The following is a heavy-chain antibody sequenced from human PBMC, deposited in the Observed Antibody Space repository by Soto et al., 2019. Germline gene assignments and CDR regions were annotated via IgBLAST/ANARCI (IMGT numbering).Heavy chain of an antibody. Sequence: SETLSLTCTVSGGSISSGGYYWSWIRQHPGKGLEWIGYIYYSGSTYYNPSLKSRVTISVDTSKNQFSLKLSSVTAADTAVYYCASDASGYRTRYYYGMDVWCQGTXVTVSS. J-gene: IGHJ6*02. D-gene: IGHD5-12*01. V-gene: IGHV4-31*03. CDR3: ASDASGYRTRYYYGMDV. CDR1: GGSISSGGYY. CDR2: IYYSGST.